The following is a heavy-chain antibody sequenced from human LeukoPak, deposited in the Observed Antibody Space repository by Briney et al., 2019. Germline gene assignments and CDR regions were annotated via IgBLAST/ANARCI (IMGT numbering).Heavy chain of an antibody. CDR1: GGSISSYY. CDR2: IYYSGST. V-gene: IGHV4-59*01. D-gene: IGHD3-10*01. J-gene: IGHJ6*03. CDR3: ATAIVRKAYYMDV. Sequence: PSEALSLTCTVSGGSISSYYWSWIRQPPGKGLEWIGYIYYSGSTNYNPSLKSRVTISVDTSKNQFSLKLSSVTAADTAVYYCATAIVRKAYYMDVWGKGTTVTISS.